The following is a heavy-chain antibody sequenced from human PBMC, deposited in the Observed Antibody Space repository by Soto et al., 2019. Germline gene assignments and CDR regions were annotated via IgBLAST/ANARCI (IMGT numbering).Heavy chain of an antibody. D-gene: IGHD4-17*01. J-gene: IGHJ4*02. CDR1: GFTFSSYG. CDR3: AKDRWVRQLRSYFDY. V-gene: IGHV3-30*18. CDR2: ISYDGINK. Sequence: QVQLVESGGGVVQPGRSLRLSCAASGFTFSSYGMHWVRQAPGKGLEWVAFISYDGINKYYADSVKGRFTISRDNSKNTLYLQMSSLRDEETAVYYCAKDRWVRQLRSYFDYWGQGTLVTVSS.